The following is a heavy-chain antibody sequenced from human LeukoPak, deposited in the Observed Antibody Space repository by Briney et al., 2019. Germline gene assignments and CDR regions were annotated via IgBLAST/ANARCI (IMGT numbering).Heavy chain of an antibody. Sequence: ASVKVSCKASGYTFTGYYMHWVRQAPGQGLEWMGWINPNSGGTNYAQKFQGWVTMNRDTSISTAYMELSRLRSDDTAVYYCARGEPEYSSSLFYFDYWGQGTLVTVSS. CDR1: GYTFTGYY. J-gene: IGHJ4*02. CDR3: ARGEPEYSSSLFYFDY. CDR2: INPNSGGT. V-gene: IGHV1-2*04. D-gene: IGHD6-6*01.